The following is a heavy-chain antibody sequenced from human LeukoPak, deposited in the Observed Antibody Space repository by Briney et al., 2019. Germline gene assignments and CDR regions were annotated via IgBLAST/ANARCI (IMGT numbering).Heavy chain of an antibody. D-gene: IGHD5-24*01. CDR2: INPSGTGT. V-gene: IGHV1-46*02. CDR1: GYTFNGYY. CDR3: ATDHSMANTAWWFDP. J-gene: IGHJ5*02. Sequence: GASVKVSCKASGYTFNGYYKHWVRQAPGQGLEWMGVINPSGTGTSYAQKFQGRITMSRDTSTSTVYMELSSLRSEDTAFYYCATDHSMANTAWWFDPWGQGTLVTVSS.